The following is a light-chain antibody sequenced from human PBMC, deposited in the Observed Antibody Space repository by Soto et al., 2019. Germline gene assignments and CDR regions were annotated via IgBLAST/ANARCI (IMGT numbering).Light chain of an antibody. Sequence: EIVLTQSPGTLSLSPGERATLSCRASQSVSSSYLAWYQQKPGQAPRLLIYGASSRATGMQDRFSGSGSGTDFTLTISRLEPEHFAVYYCQQYGSSSWTFGQGTKVEIK. J-gene: IGKJ1*01. CDR3: QQYGSSSWT. CDR2: GAS. V-gene: IGKV3-20*01. CDR1: QSVSSSY.